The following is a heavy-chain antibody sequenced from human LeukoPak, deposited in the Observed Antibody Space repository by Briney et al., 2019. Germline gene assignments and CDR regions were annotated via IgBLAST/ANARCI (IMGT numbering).Heavy chain of an antibody. CDR1: GFTFSSYW. Sequence: PGGSLRLSCAGSGFTFSSYWMSWVRQAPGKGLEWVANIKQDGSEKYYVDSVKGRFTISRDNAKNSLYLQMNSLRAEDTAVYYCAREITMVRGVIIHDAFDIWGQGTMVTVSS. J-gene: IGHJ3*02. V-gene: IGHV3-7*01. CDR2: IKQDGSEK. D-gene: IGHD3-10*01. CDR3: AREITMVRGVIIHDAFDI.